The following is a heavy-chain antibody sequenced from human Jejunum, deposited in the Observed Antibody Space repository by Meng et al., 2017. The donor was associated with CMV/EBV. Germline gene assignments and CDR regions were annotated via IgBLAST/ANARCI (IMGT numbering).Heavy chain of an antibody. Sequence: GFTFSNYEMNWVRQAPGKGLEWVSYITTSGSTIYYADSVKGRFTISRDNSNNTLFLQMNALRGDDTAVYYCARDMGYTVTAPFDYWGQGSVVTVSS. V-gene: IGHV3-48*03. D-gene: IGHD4-11*01. CDR2: ITTSGSTI. CDR3: ARDMGYTVTAPFDY. CDR1: GFTFSNYE. J-gene: IGHJ4*02.